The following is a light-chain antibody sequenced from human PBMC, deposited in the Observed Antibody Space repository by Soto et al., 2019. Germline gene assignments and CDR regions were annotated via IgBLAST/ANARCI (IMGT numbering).Light chain of an antibody. CDR2: RNN. V-gene: IGLV1-47*01. CDR1: ISNIGTNF. Sequence: QSVLTQPPSASGTPGQRVTISCSGSISNIGTNFVYWFQQFPGKAPKLLICRNNERPSGVPDRFSASKSGTSASLAISGLRSEDEADYYCAAWDDRLSVSGYVLGNGTKVT. J-gene: IGLJ1*01. CDR3: AAWDDRLSVSGYV.